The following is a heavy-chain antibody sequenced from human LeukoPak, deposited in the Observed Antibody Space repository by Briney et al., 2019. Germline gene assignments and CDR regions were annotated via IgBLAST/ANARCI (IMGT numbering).Heavy chain of an antibody. V-gene: IGHV1-69*06. CDR2: IIPIFGTA. CDR1: GGTFSSYA. Sequence: SVKVSCKASGGTFSSYAISWVRQAPGQGLEWMGGIIPIFGTADYAQKFQGRVMITADKSTSTAYMELSSLRSEDTAVYYCARDRYYYDSSGYYPGGYWGQGTLVTVSS. CDR3: ARDRYYYDSSGYYPGGY. D-gene: IGHD3-22*01. J-gene: IGHJ4*02.